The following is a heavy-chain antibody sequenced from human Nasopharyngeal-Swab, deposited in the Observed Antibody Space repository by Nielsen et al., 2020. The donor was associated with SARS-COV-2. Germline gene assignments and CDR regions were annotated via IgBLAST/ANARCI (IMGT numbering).Heavy chain of an antibody. D-gene: IGHD1-26*01. J-gene: IGHJ4*02. CDR3: ARDRGGGSYFDFDY. CDR2: IWHDGSEK. Sequence: GGSLRLSCAASGFTFSDFGMHWVRQAPGKVLEWVGVIWHDGSEKYYAGSVKGRFTISRDNSRDTLYLQMNSLRAEDTALYYCARDRGGGSYFDFDYWGQGIRVTVSS. CDR1: GFTFSDFG. V-gene: IGHV3-33*01.